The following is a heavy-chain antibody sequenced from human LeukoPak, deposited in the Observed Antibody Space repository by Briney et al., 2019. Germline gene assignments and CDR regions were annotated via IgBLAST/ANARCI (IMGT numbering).Heavy chain of an antibody. Sequence: ASVKVSCKASGYTFTSYDINWVRQATGQGLEWMGWMNPNSGNTGYAQKFQGRVTITRNTSISTAYTELSSLRSEDTAVYYCASPIAVTTAFDYWGQGTLVTVSS. V-gene: IGHV1-8*03. J-gene: IGHJ4*02. CDR3: ASPIAVTTAFDY. D-gene: IGHD4-17*01. CDR1: GYTFTSYD. CDR2: MNPNSGNT.